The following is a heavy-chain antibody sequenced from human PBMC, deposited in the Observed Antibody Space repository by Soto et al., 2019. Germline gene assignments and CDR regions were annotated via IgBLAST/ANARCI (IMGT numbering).Heavy chain of an antibody. J-gene: IGHJ4*02. CDR3: TRGPRPISTGTGAY. V-gene: IGHV3-9*01. D-gene: IGHD3-10*01. CDR1: GFTFDDYA. Sequence: EVQLVESGGGLVQPGRSLRLSCAASGFTFDDYAMHWVRQAPGKGLEWVSGISWNSGRIGYVDSVKGRFTISRDNAKNSLYLQMNNLRAEDSGLYYCTRGPRPISTGTGAYWGQGTQVTVSS. CDR2: ISWNSGRI.